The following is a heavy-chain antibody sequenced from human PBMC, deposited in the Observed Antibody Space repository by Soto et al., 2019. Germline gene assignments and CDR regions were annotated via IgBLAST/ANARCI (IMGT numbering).Heavy chain of an antibody. Sequence: LQLQESGPGLLKPSETLSLTCTVSNGSISSRYYWGWLRQTPGKGLEWIASIYYVGSTYYSPSLESRVTISVDTSNNQFSLRLNSVTAADTAVYYCARTAVATHWYFDLWGRGTLVT. CDR3: ARTAVATHWYFDL. D-gene: IGHD6-19*01. CDR1: NGSISSRYY. V-gene: IGHV4-39*01. J-gene: IGHJ2*01. CDR2: IYYVGST.